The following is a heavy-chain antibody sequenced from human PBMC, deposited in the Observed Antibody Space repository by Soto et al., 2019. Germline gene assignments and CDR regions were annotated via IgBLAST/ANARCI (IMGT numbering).Heavy chain of an antibody. CDR1: GGSISSSSYY. V-gene: IGHV4-39*01. J-gene: IGHJ4*02. CDR3: ARYYYDSSGYYSDY. Sequence: PSETLSLTCTVSGGSISSSSYYWGWIRQPPGKGLEWIGSIYYSGSTYYNPSFKSRVTISVDTSKNQFSLKLSSVTAADTAVYYCARYYYDSSGYYSDYWGQGTLVTVSS. CDR2: IYYSGST. D-gene: IGHD3-22*01.